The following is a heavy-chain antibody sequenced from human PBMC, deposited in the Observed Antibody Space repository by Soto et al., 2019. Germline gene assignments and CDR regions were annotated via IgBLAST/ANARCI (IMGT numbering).Heavy chain of an antibody. CDR2: ISYDGSNK. Sequence: QVQLVESGGGVVQPGRSLRLSCAASGFTFSSYAMHWVRQAPGKGLEWVAVISYDGSNKYYADSVKGRFTISRDNSKNTLYLQMNSLRAEDTAVYYCARDLMVRGVIPFDYWGQGTLVTVSS. CDR1: GFTFSSYA. D-gene: IGHD3-10*01. CDR3: ARDLMVRGVIPFDY. J-gene: IGHJ4*02. V-gene: IGHV3-30-3*01.